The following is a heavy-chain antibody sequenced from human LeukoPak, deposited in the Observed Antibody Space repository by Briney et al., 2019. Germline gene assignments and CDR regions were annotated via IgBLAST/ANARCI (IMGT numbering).Heavy chain of an antibody. CDR1: GLTVSSNY. J-gene: IGHJ5*02. CDR2: IYSGGST. D-gene: IGHD3-10*01. CDR3: ARAVTYFYGSVTYDWFDP. V-gene: IGHV3-53*01. Sequence: GGSLRLSCAASGLTVSSNYMSWVRQAPGKGLEWVSVIYSGGSTYYADSVKGRFTISRDNAKNTLYLQMNSLRAEDTAIYYCARAVTYFYGSVTYDWFDPWGQGTLVTVSS.